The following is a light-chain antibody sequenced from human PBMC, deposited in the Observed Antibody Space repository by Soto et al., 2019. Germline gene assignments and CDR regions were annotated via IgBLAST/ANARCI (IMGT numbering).Light chain of an antibody. J-gene: IGLJ3*02. CDR1: SSNIGAGYD. CDR2: GDN. Sequence: QAVVTQSPSVSGAPGQRVTISCTGSSSNIGAGYDVHWYQQLPGTAPKLLIYGDNNRPSGVHDRFSGSKSGTSASLAITGLQAEDEADYYCQSYDSSLSDLVFGGGTKVTVL. CDR3: QSYDSSLSDLV. V-gene: IGLV1-40*01.